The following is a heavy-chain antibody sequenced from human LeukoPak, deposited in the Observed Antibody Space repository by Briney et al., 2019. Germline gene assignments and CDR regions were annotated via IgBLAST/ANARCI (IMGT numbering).Heavy chain of an antibody. CDR1: GFTFSNYG. CDR2: IWFDGIRK. CDR3: ARDLEDSSPFGAFDM. J-gene: IGHJ3*02. D-gene: IGHD3-22*01. V-gene: IGHV3-33*01. Sequence: PGRSLRLSCAASGFTFSNYGMHWVRQVPGKGLEWVAAIWFDGIRKYYADSVKGRLTISRGNSKNTLYLQMNSLRAEDTAVYYCARDLEDSSPFGAFDMWGQGTMVTVSS.